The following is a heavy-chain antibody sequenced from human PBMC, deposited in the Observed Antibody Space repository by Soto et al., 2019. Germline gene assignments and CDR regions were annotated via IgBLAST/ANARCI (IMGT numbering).Heavy chain of an antibody. V-gene: IGHV5-51*01. D-gene: IGHD6-13*01. CDR3: ARSPRSSPYFDY. Sequence: GESLKISCQCSGYTFSNFWIGWVRQLPGRGLEWMGIIYPGDQETRYSPSFHGKVTISADKSINTAYLQWNSLEASDTAFNFCARSPRSSPYFDYWGQGALVTVSS. CDR2: IYPGDQET. J-gene: IGHJ4*02. CDR1: GYTFSNFW.